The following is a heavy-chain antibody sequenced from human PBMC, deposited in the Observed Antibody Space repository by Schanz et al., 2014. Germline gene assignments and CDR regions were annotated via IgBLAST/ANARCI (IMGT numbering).Heavy chain of an antibody. J-gene: IGHJ1*01. CDR3: ASGVHVSSLQKGLQF. D-gene: IGHD3-10*01. Sequence: PGGSLRLSCAASGFTFSDHYMDWVRQAPGKGLEWLSYIATSSNTRHYADSVKGRVTISRDNAKNSVSLQMRRLRVEDTAVYYCASGVHVSSLQKGLQFWGRGTLVIVSS. CDR2: IATSSNTR. CDR1: GFTFSDHY. V-gene: IGHV3-11*04.